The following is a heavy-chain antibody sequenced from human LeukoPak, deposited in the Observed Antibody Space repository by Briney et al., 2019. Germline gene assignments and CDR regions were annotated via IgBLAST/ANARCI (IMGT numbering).Heavy chain of an antibody. V-gene: IGHV4-30-4*08. CDR2: IYYNGDT. D-gene: IGHD1-26*01. Sequence: PSETLSLTCTVSSGFISSGDYYWSWIRQPPRTNLEWIGYIYYNGDTHYNSSLESRVTISVDTSKNQFSLKLSSVTAADTAVYYCARDRASTRSGSYFDYWGQGTLVTVSS. J-gene: IGHJ4*02. CDR3: ARDRASTRSGSYFDY. CDR1: SGFISSGDYY.